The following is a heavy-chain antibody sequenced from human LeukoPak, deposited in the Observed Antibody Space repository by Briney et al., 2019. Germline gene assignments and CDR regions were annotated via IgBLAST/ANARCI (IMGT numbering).Heavy chain of an antibody. D-gene: IGHD4/OR15-4a*01. CDR2: IYYSGST. Sequence: PSETLSVTCTVSGGSISSYYWSWIRQPPGKGLEWIGYIYYSGSTNYNPSLKSRVTISVDTSKNQFSLKLSSVTAADTAVYYCARDANHWYFDLWGRGTLVTVSS. V-gene: IGHV4-59*01. CDR1: GGSISSYY. CDR3: ARDANHWYFDL. J-gene: IGHJ2*01.